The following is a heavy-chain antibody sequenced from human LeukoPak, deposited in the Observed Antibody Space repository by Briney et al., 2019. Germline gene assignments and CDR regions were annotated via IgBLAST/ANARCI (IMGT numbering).Heavy chain of an antibody. CDR1: GDSISSSSYY. D-gene: IGHD3-9*01. CDR2: IYYSGST. CDR3: ARLTYDILTGWVWFDP. J-gene: IGHJ5*02. V-gene: IGHV4-39*07. Sequence: SETLSLTCTVSGDSISSSSYYWGWIRQPPGKGLEWIGSIYYSGSTYYNPSLKSRVTISVDTSKNQFSLQLNSVTPEDTAVYYCARLTYDILTGWVWFDPWGQGTLVTVSS.